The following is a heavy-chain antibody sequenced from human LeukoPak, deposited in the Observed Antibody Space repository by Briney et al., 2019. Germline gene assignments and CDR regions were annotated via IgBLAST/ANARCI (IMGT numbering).Heavy chain of an antibody. CDR3: ARVNGYCSGGSCYPDY. CDR2: ISAYNGNT. D-gene: IGHD2-15*01. Sequence: ASVKVSCKASGYTFTSYYMHWVRQAPGQGLEWMGWISAYNGNTNYAQKLQGRVTMTTDTSTSTAYMELRSLRSDDTAVYYCARVNGYCSGGSCYPDYWGQGTLVTVSS. J-gene: IGHJ4*02. CDR1: GYTFTSYY. V-gene: IGHV1-18*04.